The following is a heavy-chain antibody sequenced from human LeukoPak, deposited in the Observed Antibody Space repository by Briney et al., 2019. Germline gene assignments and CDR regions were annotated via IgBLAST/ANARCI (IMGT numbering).Heavy chain of an antibody. J-gene: IGHJ4*02. CDR3: ARDWVEMATDPYFDY. V-gene: IGHV3-48*03. CDR1: GFTFSSYE. Sequence: GGSLRLSCAASGFTFSSYEMNWVRQAPGKGLEWVSYISSSGSTIYYADSVKGRFTISRDNAKNSLYLHMNSLRAEDTAVYYCARDWVEMATDPYFDYWSQGTLVTVSS. D-gene: IGHD5-24*01. CDR2: ISSSGSTI.